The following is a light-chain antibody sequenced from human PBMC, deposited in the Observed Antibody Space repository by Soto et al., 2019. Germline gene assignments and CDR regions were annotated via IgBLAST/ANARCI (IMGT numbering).Light chain of an antibody. CDR2: AAS. J-gene: IGKJ2*01. Sequence: DIQMTQSPSSLSASVGDRVTITCRAGQSISSYLNWYQKKPGKAPKLLIYAASSLQIGVPSRFCVSGSETDFTLTTSSLQPEDVSTYYCHQSYRTPQTFGQGTKLEIK. CDR1: QSISSY. V-gene: IGKV1-39*01. CDR3: HQSYRTPQT.